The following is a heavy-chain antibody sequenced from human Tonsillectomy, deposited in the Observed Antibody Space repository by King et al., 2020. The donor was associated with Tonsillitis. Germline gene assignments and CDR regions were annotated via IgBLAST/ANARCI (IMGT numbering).Heavy chain of an antibody. CDR3: AKDKAYIYGWFDY. CDR1: GFTFSDYG. Sequence: VQLVESGGGVVQPGRSLRLSCAASGFTFSDYGMHWVRQAPGKGLEWVALISYDGDDKYYADSVKGRFTVSRDNSKNMLYLQMNSLGPEDMALYYCAKDKAYIYGWFDYWGQGTLVTVSS. D-gene: IGHD5-18*01. CDR2: ISYDGDDK. J-gene: IGHJ4*02. V-gene: IGHV3-30*18.